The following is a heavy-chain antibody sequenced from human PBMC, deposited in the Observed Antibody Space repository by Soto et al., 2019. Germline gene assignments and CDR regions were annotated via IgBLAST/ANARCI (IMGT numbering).Heavy chain of an antibody. J-gene: IGHJ4*02. CDR2: INAYNGNT. Sequence: QVQLVQSGAEVKKPGASVKVSCKASGYTFTIYGISWVRQAPGQGLEWMGWINAYNGNTNYAQKLQGRVTMTTDTTTGTASRAPRSLRSDDRAVYNCAREGSSGRPRFDYWGQGTLVTVSS. CDR1: GYTFTIYG. V-gene: IGHV1-18*01. D-gene: IGHD6-19*01. CDR3: AREGSSGRPRFDY.